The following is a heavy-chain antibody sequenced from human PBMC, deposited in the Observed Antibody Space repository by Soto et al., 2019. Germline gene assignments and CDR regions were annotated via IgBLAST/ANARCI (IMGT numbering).Heavy chain of an antibody. V-gene: IGHV3-33*01. Sequence: GGSLRLSCAASGFTFSSYGMHWVRQAPGKGLEWVAVIWYDGSNKYYADSVKGRFTISRDNSKNTLYLQMNSLRAEDTAGYYAARDRLHVGGGVWLVGGFVDYWGQGTLVTVSS. CDR2: IWYDGSNK. CDR3: ARDRLHVGGGVWLVGGFVDY. J-gene: IGHJ4*02. D-gene: IGHD6-19*01. CDR1: GFTFSSYG.